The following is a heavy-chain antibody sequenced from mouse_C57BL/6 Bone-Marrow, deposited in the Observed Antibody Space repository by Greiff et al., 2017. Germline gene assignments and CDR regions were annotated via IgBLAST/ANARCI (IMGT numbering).Heavy chain of an antibody. CDR1: GYTFTSYG. CDR2: IYPRSGTT. J-gene: IGHJ4*01. Sequence: QVQLKESGAELARPGASVKLSCKASGYTFTSYGISWVKQRTGQGLEWIGEIYPRSGTTYYNEKFKGKATLTADKSSSTAYMELRSLTSEDSAVYFCASREFQSRYYYAMDYWGQGTSVTVSS. CDR3: ASREFQSRYYYAMDY. V-gene: IGHV1-81*01.